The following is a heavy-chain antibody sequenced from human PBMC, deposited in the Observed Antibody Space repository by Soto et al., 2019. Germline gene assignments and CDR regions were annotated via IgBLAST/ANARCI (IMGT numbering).Heavy chain of an antibody. J-gene: IGHJ5*02. V-gene: IGHV1-18*01. D-gene: IGHD1-26*01. CDR3: ARVGAFQRTPDP. Sequence: ASVKVSCKASGYTFTSYGISWVRQAPGQGLEWMGWISAYNGSTSYAQKFQGRVTMTRDTSTSTVYMELSSLRSEDTAVYYCARVGAFQRTPDPWGQGTLVTVSS. CDR2: ISAYNGST. CDR1: GYTFTSYG.